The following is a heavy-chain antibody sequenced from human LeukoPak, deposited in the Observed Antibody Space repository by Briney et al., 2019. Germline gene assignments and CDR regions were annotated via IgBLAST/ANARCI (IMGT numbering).Heavy chain of an antibody. Sequence: ASVKVSCKTSGYTFTGYFMHWARQAPGQGLEWLGWINPDSGVTKYAQKFQGRVTMTRDTSISTAYMELSRLRSDDTAVYYCARDEGANDFWGQGTLVTVSS. D-gene: IGHD3-3*01. J-gene: IGHJ4*02. CDR3: ARDEGANDF. CDR2: INPDSGVT. CDR1: GYTFTGYF. V-gene: IGHV1-2*02.